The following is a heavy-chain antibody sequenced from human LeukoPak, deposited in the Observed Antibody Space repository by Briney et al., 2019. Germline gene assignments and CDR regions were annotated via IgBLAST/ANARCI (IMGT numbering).Heavy chain of an antibody. D-gene: IGHD3-10*01. Sequence: GGSLRLSCAASGFTFSTYWMSWVRQAPGKGLEWVANIRQDGNKIYYADSVKGRFTISRDNSKNTLYLQMNSLRAEDTAVYYCAKDKGDTYYGSGSLDPWGQGTLVTVSS. V-gene: IGHV3-7*01. CDR2: IRQDGNKI. J-gene: IGHJ5*02. CDR1: GFTFSTYW. CDR3: AKDKGDTYYGSGSLDP.